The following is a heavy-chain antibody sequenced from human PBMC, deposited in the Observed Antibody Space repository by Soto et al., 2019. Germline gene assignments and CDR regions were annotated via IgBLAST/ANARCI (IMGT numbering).Heavy chain of an antibody. CDR1: GYNFNSHS. J-gene: IGHJ4*02. Sequence: QVQLVQSGSESMQTGASVKVSCKGSGYNFNSHSINWLRQAPGQGLEWMGWINPNTGNPTSEQGFTVRFVFSVDTSVSTVYLQIFSLKSDDSAVYYCARDRASGSFDYWGQGNLVTVSS. D-gene: IGHD1-26*01. CDR2: INPNTGNP. V-gene: IGHV7-4-1*01. CDR3: ARDRASGSFDY.